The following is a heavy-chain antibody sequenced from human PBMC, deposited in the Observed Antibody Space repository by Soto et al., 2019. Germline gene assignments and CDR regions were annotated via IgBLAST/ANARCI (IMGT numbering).Heavy chain of an antibody. J-gene: IGHJ6*02. Sequence: SETRSLTCTVSGGSISSGGYYGSGIRQHPGKGLEWIGYIYYSGSTYYNPSLKSRVTISVDTSKNQFSLKLSSVTAADTAVYYCAREVNYYDSSGSLYYYYGMDVWGQGTTVTVSS. CDR2: IYYSGST. V-gene: IGHV4-31*03. CDR3: AREVNYYDSSGSLYYYYGMDV. CDR1: GGSISSGGYY. D-gene: IGHD3-22*01.